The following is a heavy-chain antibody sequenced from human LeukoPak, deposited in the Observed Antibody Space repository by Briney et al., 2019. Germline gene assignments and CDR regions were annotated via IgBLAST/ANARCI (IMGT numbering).Heavy chain of an antibody. V-gene: IGHV3-23*01. J-gene: IGHJ2*01. CDR3: AKDVSGSYKGWYFDL. D-gene: IGHD1-26*01. Sequence: PGGSLRLSCVVSGFTVSNAWMSWVRQAPGNGLEWVSAIGGSGGSTCYADSVKGRFTISRDNSENTLYLQMNSLRGDDTAVYYCAKDVSGSYKGWYFDLWGRGTLVTVSS. CDR2: IGGSGGST. CDR1: GFTVSNAW.